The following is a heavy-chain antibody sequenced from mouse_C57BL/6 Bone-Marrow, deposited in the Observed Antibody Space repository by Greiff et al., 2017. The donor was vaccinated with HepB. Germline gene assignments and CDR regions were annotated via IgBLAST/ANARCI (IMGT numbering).Heavy chain of an antibody. CDR1: GYAFSSSW. J-gene: IGHJ3*01. D-gene: IGHD1-1*01. CDR3: ARGLRPVGFAY. V-gene: IGHV1-82*01. Sequence: QVQLKQSGPELVKPGASVKISCKASGYAFSSSWMNWVKQRPGKGLEWIGRIYPGDGDTNYNGKFKGKATLTADKSSSTAYMQLSSLTSEDSAFYFCARGLRPVGFAYWGQGTLVTVSA. CDR2: IYPGDGDT.